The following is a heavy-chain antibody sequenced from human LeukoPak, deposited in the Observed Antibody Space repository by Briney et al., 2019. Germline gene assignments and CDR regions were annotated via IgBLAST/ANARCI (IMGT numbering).Heavy chain of an antibody. CDR3: AKVSGYFDGDDAFDI. J-gene: IGHJ3*02. CDR2: ISYDGSNK. D-gene: IGHD3-9*01. Sequence: PGGSLRLSCAASGFTFSSYGMHWVRQAPGKGLEWVAVISYDGSNKYYADSVKGRFTISRDNSKNTLYLQMNSLRAEDTAVYYCAKVSGYFDGDDAFDIWGQGTMVTVPS. CDR1: GFTFSSYG. V-gene: IGHV3-30*18.